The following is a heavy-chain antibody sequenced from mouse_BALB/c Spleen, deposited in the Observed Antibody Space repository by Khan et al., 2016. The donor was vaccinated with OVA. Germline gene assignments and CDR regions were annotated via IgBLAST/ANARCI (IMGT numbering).Heavy chain of an antibody. CDR1: GYTFTNYS. J-gene: IGHJ2*01. CDR2: INPSSGYT. Sequence: QVQLQQSGAELARPGASVKMSCKASGYTFTNYSMHWVKQRPGQGLEWIGYINPSSGYTNYNQNFNDKATLTTDRSSNTAYMQLSSLTSDDSAVEYCVRIPIPPYYFDYWGQGTTLTVSS. CDR3: VRIPIPPYYFDY. V-gene: IGHV1-4*01.